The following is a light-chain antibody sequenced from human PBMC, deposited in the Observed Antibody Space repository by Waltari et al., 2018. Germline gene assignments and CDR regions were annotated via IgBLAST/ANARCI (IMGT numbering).Light chain of an antibody. CDR2: EAS. V-gene: IGKV3-15*01. CDR1: QSVSSN. J-gene: IGKJ5*01. Sequence: EILLTQPPNTLPVSPGERATSPCRASQSVSSNLAWYQQKPGQAPRLLIYEASTRATSIPARFRGSGSGTDFTLTISSLQSEDSAVYYCQQYNHWPPITFGQGTRLEIK. CDR3: QQYNHWPPIT.